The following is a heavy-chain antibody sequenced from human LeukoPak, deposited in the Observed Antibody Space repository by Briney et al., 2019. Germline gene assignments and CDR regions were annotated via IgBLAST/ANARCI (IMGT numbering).Heavy chain of an antibody. J-gene: IGHJ4*02. V-gene: IGHV1-18*01. CDR3: ARCYYDSSGYYYAHFDY. Sequence: ASVKVSCKASGYTFTSYGISWVRQAPGQGLEWMGWISTYNGNTNYAQKLQGRVTMTTDTSTSTAYMELRSLRSEDTAVYYCARCYYDSSGYYYAHFDYWGQGTLVTVSS. D-gene: IGHD3-22*01. CDR1: GYTFTSYG. CDR2: ISTYNGNT.